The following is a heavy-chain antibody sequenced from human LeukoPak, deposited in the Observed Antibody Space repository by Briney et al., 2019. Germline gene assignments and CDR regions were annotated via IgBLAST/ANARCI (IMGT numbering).Heavy chain of an antibody. D-gene: IGHD5/OR15-5a*01. Sequence: GGSLRLSCAASGFTFSSYSMNWVRQVPGKGLEWVSYISSSGSTIYYADSVKGRFTISRDNAKNSLYLQMNSLRAEDTAVYYCASSVAGDRRAFDIWGQGTMVTVSS. CDR1: GFTFSSYS. CDR3: ASSVAGDRRAFDI. CDR2: ISSSGSTI. J-gene: IGHJ3*02. V-gene: IGHV3-48*04.